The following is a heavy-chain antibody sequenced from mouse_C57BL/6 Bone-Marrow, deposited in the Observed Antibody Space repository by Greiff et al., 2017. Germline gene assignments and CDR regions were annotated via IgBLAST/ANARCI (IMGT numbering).Heavy chain of an antibody. CDR2: IYPGNSDT. D-gene: IGHD1-1*01. V-gene: IGHV1-5*01. CDR1: GYTFTSYW. CDR3: TRDRLTEAMDY. J-gene: IGHJ4*01. Sequence: VQLQQSGTVLARPGASVKMSCKTSGYTFTSYWMHWVKQRPGQGLEWIGAIYPGNSDTSYNQKFKGKAKLTAVTSASTAYMESSSLTNEDSADYYCTRDRLTEAMDYWGQGTSVTVAS.